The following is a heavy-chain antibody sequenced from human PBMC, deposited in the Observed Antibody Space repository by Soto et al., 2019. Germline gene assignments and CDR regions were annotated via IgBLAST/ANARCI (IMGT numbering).Heavy chain of an antibody. CDR2: IKSKTDGGTT. J-gene: IGHJ6*02. Sequence: EVQLVESGGGLVKPGGSLRLSCAASGFTFSNAWMNWVRQAPGKGLEWVGRIKSKTDGGTTDYAAPVKGRFTISRDDSKNTLYLQMNSLKTEDTAVYYCTTTSDFWSGYYGYYYYCGMDVWGQGTTVTVS. V-gene: IGHV3-15*07. D-gene: IGHD3-3*01. CDR3: TTTSDFWSGYYGYYYYCGMDV. CDR1: GFTFSNAW.